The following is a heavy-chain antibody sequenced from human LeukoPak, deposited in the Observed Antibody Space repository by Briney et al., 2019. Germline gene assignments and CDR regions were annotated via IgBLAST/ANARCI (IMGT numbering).Heavy chain of an antibody. J-gene: IGHJ4*02. CDR1: GDSISSYY. CDR2: IYYSGTT. V-gene: IGHV4-59*01. CDR3: ASGRPLGFDY. D-gene: IGHD1-26*01. Sequence: SETLSLTCTVSGDSISSYYWTWIRQPPGKGLGWIGYIYYSGTTNYNPSLKSRVTISVDTSKNQFSLKLGSVTAADTAVYYCASGRPLGFDYWGQGTLVTVSS.